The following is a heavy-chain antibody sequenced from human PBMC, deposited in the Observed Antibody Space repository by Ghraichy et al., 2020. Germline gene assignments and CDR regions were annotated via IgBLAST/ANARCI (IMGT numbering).Heavy chain of an antibody. CDR1: GGSISSYY. CDR3: ARERTGTYYYGSGSYMFDP. V-gene: IGHV4-59*01. CDR2: IYYSGST. J-gene: IGHJ5*02. D-gene: IGHD3-10*01. Sequence: SETLSLTCTVSGGSISSYYWSWIRQPPGKGLEWIGYIYYSGSTNYNPSLKSRVTISVDKSKNQFSLKLSSVTAADTAVYYCARERTGTYYYGSGSYMFDPWGQGTLVTVSS.